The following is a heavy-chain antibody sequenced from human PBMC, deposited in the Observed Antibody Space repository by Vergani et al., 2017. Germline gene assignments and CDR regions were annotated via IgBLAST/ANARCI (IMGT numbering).Heavy chain of an antibody. D-gene: IGHD2-15*01. CDR3: ARDLEYCHEGSCAL. CDR1: GFTFNRYG. Sequence: QVQLVQSGGGVVQPGGSLRLSCVVSGFTFNRYGMQWVRQAPGKGLEWVAYVLFDGSNEYYADSVKGRFIVSRDNSNDALYLQMNSLRTDDTAVYYCARDLEYCHEGSCALWGQGSVVTVSS. V-gene: IGHV3-30*02. J-gene: IGHJ4*02. CDR2: VLFDGSNE.